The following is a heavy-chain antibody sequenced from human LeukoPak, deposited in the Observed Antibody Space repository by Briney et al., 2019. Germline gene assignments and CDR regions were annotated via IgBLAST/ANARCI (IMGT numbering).Heavy chain of an antibody. J-gene: IGHJ4*02. V-gene: IGHV3-23*01. Sequence: GGSLRLSCAASGFTFSSYAMNWVRQAPGRGLEWVSFYADSVKGRFTISRDNSKNTLYLQMNRLRAEDTAVYYCAKSRGESRGGSNYWGQGTLVTVSS. CDR3: AKSRGESRGGSNY. D-gene: IGHD2-15*01. CDR1: GFTFSSYA.